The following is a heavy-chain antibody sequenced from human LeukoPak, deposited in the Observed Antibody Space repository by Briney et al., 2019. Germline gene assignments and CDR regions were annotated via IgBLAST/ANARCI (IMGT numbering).Heavy chain of an antibody. CDR2: IRSKANSYAT. J-gene: IGHJ6*03. CDR1: GFTFSGSA. D-gene: IGHD3-10*01. CDR3: TKCGYGSGSYYQDYYYYMDV. Sequence: GGSLRLSCAASGFTFSGSAMHWVRQASGKGLEWVGRIRSKANSYATAYAASVKGRFTISRDDSKNTAYLQMNSLKTEDTAVYYCTKCGYGSGSYYQDYYYYMDVWGKGTTVTVSS. V-gene: IGHV3-73*01.